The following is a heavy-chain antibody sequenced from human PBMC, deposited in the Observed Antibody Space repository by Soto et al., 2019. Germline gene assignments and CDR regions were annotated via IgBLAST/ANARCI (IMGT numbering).Heavy chain of an antibody. D-gene: IGHD3-22*01. J-gene: IGHJ4*02. CDR2: IYWYDDK. CDR1: RFSLSTSRVG. Sequence: QITLKESGPTLVKPTRTLTLTCSFSRFSLSTSRVGVGWIRQPQGKALEWLELIYWYDDKRYCPSLKSRLTITKYTSKNQVVLTITRMDRVDTSTYYCALTPNPLERYNYDSSDYRRYYCNFWGQGTLVTDSS. CDR3: ALTPNPLERYNYDSSDYRRYYCNF. V-gene: IGHV2-5*01.